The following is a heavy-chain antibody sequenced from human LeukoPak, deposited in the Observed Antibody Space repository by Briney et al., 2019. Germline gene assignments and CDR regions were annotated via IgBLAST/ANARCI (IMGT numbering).Heavy chain of an antibody. J-gene: IGHJ4*02. CDR2: VHYTGST. CDR1: GGSITNHY. CDR3: ARGALRGYTFGPFFDY. D-gene: IGHD5-18*01. Sequence: PSETLSLTCTVSGGSITNHYWSWIRQPPGEGLEWIGYVHYTGSTTYNSSLEGRLTISLDTSKKQFSLKLRSMTAADTAVYYCARGALRGYTFGPFFDYWGQGTLVTVSS. V-gene: IGHV4-59*11.